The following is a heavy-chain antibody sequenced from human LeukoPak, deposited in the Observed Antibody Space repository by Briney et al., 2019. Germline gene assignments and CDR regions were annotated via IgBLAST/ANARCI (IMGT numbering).Heavy chain of an antibody. Sequence: PGGSLRLSCAASGFIFSTYNMNWVRQAPGKGLEWVSSITSGGGYTYYADSVKGRFTTSRDNAKNSLSLRLDSLRAEDTAVYYCARGHYDVLTSSYKWTPDYWGQGTLVTVSS. D-gene: IGHD3-9*01. CDR1: GFIFSTYN. CDR2: ITSGGGYT. J-gene: IGHJ4*02. V-gene: IGHV3-21*04. CDR3: ARGHYDVLTSSYKWTPDY.